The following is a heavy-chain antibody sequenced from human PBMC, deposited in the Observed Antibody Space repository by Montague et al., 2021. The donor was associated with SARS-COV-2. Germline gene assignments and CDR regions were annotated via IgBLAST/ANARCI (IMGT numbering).Heavy chain of an antibody. Sequence: PALVKPTQTLTLTCTFSGFSVSTSGLCVSWIRQPPGKALEWLALIDWDDDTYYSTSLRTRLAISKDTPKNQVGLTMTDMDPVDTGTYYCARIPEYSSGGGPDWYFDLWGRGTLVTVSS. D-gene: IGHD6-19*01. V-gene: IGHV2-70*01. J-gene: IGHJ2*01. CDR1: GFSVSTSGLC. CDR2: IDWDDDT. CDR3: ARIPEYSSGGGPDWYFDL.